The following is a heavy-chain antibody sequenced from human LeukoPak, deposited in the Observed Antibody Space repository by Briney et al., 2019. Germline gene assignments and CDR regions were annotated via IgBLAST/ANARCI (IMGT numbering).Heavy chain of an antibody. J-gene: IGHJ3*02. CDR3: AADSDSRVRLGELSSDLEAFDI. Sequence: ASVKVSRKVSGYTLTELSMHWVRQAPGKGLEWMGGFDPEDGETIYAQKFQGRVTMTEDTSTDTAYMELSSLRSEDTAVYYCAADSDSRVRLGELSSDLEAFDIWGQGTLVTVSS. CDR1: GYTLTELS. V-gene: IGHV1-24*01. D-gene: IGHD3-16*02. CDR2: FDPEDGET.